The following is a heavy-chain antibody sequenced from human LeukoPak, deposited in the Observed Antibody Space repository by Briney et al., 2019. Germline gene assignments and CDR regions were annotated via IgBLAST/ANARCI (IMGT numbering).Heavy chain of an antibody. J-gene: IGHJ6*03. CDR3: ARDIQVVPAAIRHYYYYMDV. V-gene: IGHV3-23*01. D-gene: IGHD2-2*02. CDR1: GFTFSSYA. CDR2: ISGSGGST. Sequence: PGGSLRLSCAASGFTFSSYAMSWVRQAPGKGLEWVSAISGSGGSTYYADSVKGRFTISRDNAKNSLYLQMNSLRAEDTAVYYCARDIQVVPAAIRHYYYYMDVWGKGTTVTVSS.